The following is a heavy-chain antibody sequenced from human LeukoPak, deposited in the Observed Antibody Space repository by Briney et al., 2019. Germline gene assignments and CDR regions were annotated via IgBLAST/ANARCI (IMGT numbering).Heavy chain of an antibody. Sequence: ASVKVSCKASGYTFTGYYMHWVRQAPGQGLEWMGWINPNSGGTNYAQKFQGRVTMTRDTSISTAYMELSRLRSDDTVVYYCARDLELRFLEWFSYYYYYYMDVWGKGTTVTVSS. D-gene: IGHD3-3*01. V-gene: IGHV1-2*02. J-gene: IGHJ6*03. CDR1: GYTFTGYY. CDR3: ARDLELRFLEWFSYYYYYYMDV. CDR2: INPNSGGT.